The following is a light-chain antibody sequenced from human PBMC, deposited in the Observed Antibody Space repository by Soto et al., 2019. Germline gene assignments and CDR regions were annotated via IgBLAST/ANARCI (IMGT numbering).Light chain of an antibody. CDR1: SSDVGGYNY. J-gene: IGLJ1*01. Sequence: QSVLTQPASVSGSPGQSITIPCTGTSSDVGGYNYVSWYQQHPGRAPKLMIYDVSNRPSGVSNRFSGSKSGNTASLTISGLQAEDEADYYCSSYTSSTSYFFGTGTKLNVL. V-gene: IGLV2-14*01. CDR2: DVS. CDR3: SSYTSSTSYF.